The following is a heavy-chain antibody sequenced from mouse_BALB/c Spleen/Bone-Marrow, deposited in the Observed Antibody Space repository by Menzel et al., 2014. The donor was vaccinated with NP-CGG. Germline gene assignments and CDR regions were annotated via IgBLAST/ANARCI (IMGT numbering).Heavy chain of an antibody. CDR3: TRDRYYGNSFAY. CDR1: GFTFSSYT. CDR2: ISSGGSYT. D-gene: IGHD2-1*01. Sequence: EVKLVESGGGLVKPGGSLKLSCAASGFTFSSYTMSWIRQTPEKRLEWVATISSGGSYTYYPDSVKGRFTISRDNAKNTLYLQMISLKSEDTAMYYCTRDRYYGNSFAYWGQGTPVTVSA. V-gene: IGHV5-6-4*01. J-gene: IGHJ3*01.